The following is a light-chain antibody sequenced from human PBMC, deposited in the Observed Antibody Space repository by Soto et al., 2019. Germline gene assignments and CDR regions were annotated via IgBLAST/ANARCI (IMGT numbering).Light chain of an antibody. Sequence: EIVLTQSPATLSLSPGERATLSCRASQSVSSYLAWYQQKPGQAPRLLIYDASNRATGIPARFCGSGSGTDFTLTISSLEPEDFAVYYCQQRSNWPPKYTFGQGTKLEIK. CDR1: QSVSSY. J-gene: IGKJ2*01. CDR3: QQRSNWPPKYT. V-gene: IGKV3-11*01. CDR2: DAS.